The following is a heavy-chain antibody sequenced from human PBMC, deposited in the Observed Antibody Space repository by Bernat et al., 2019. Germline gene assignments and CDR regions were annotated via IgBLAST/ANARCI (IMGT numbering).Heavy chain of an antibody. Sequence: EVQLVESGGGLVQPGGSLRLSCAASGFTVSSNYMSWVRQAPGKGLEWVGRIISKSGGGTTAYGEPVKGRFTISRDDSKNTVYLQMNSLKSEDTALYYCTMHSTEWSFDMWGQGTMVTVSS. CDR1: GFTVSSNY. CDR2: IISKSGGGTT. CDR3: TMHSTEWSFDM. D-gene: IGHD2-8*01. J-gene: IGHJ3*02. V-gene: IGHV3-15*01.